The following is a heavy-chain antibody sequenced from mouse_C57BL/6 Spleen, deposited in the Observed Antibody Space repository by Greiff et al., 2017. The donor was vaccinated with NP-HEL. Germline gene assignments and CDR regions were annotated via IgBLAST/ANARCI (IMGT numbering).Heavy chain of an antibody. J-gene: IGHJ4*01. Sequence: DVQLVESGGDLVKPGGSLKLSCAASGFTFSSYGMSWVRQTPDKRLEWVATISSGGSYTYYPDSVKGRFTISRDNATNTLYLQLSSLTAEDTAMYCGGRGGGRDAMDYWGQGTSVTVSA. V-gene: IGHV5-6*01. CDR2: ISSGGSYT. CDR3: GRGGGRDAMDY. CDR1: GFTFSSYG.